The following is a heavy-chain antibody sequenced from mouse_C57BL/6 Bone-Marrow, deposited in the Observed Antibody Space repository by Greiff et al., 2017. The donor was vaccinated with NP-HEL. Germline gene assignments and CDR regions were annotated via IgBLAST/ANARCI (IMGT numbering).Heavy chain of an antibody. D-gene: IGHD1-1*01. J-gene: IGHJ2*01. CDR2: INPSSGYT. CDR1: GYTFTSYT. V-gene: IGHV1-4*01. Sequence: VMLVESGAELARPGASVKMSCKASGYTFTSYTLHWVKQRPGQGLEWIGYINPSSGYTKYNQKFKDKATLTADKSSSTAYMQLSSLTSEDSAVYYCARTLILHEDYFDYWGQGTTLTVSS. CDR3: ARTLILHEDYFDY.